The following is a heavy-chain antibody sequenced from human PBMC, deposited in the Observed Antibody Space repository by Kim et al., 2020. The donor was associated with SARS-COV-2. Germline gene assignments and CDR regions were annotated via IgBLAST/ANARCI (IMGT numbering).Heavy chain of an antibody. D-gene: IGHD4-17*01. CDR3: TRSTTVVSLPDS. CDR1: GFNFGDYT. V-gene: IGHV3-49*04. J-gene: IGHJ5*02. Sequence: GGSLRLSCRGSGFNFGDYTMAWVRQAPGKGLEWVGFIRSKGHGGTTEYAASVKGRFSMSRDDSKRTAYLQMNSLQIEDTAIYYCTRSTTVVSLPDSWGQGPLVTVSS. CDR2: IRSKGHGGTT.